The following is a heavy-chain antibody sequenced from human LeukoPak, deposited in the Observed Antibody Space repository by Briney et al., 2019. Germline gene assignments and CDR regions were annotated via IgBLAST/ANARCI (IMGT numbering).Heavy chain of an antibody. Sequence: SETLSLTCTVSGGSISSYYWSWIRQPAGKGLEWIGRIYTSGTTNYNPSLKSRVTMSVDTSKNRFSLKLSSVTAADTAVYYCARDLTTITLVRGAVNWFDPWGQGTLVTVSS. CDR3: ARDLTTITLVRGAVNWFDP. J-gene: IGHJ5*02. V-gene: IGHV4-4*07. D-gene: IGHD3-10*01. CDR2: IYTSGTT. CDR1: GGSISSYY.